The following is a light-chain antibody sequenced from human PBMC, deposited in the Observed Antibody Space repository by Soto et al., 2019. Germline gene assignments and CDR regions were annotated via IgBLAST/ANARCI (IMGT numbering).Light chain of an antibody. CDR3: QQYNDYSAWT. V-gene: IGKV1-5*03. CDR1: QGISMY. CDR2: EAS. Sequence: IQLTHSPSSLSASVLDIVTITFRASQGISMYLAWYQQKPGKAPTLLIYEASILQNGVPSRFSGTESGTEFTLTISSLRPDDFATYYCQQYNDYSAWTFGQGTKVDTK. J-gene: IGKJ1*01.